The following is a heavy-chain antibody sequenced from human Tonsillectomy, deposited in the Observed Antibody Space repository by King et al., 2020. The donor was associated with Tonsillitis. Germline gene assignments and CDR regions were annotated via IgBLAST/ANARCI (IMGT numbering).Heavy chain of an antibody. CDR1: GGSISSSNHY. CDR2: IFYSGNT. Sequence: QLQESGPGLVKPSETLSLTCTVSGGSISSSNHYWGWIRQPPGKGLEWIGSIFYSGNTYHNPSLKSRVTISVDTSKNQFSLMLSSVTAADTAVYYCARHTWNGDYVLGYYFDYWGQGTLVTVSS. CDR3: ARHTWNGDYVLGYYFDY. V-gene: IGHV4-39*01. J-gene: IGHJ4*02. D-gene: IGHD4-17*01.